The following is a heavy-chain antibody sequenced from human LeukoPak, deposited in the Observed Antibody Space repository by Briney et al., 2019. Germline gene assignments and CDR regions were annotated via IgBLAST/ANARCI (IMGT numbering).Heavy chain of an antibody. CDR1: GFTFSSYG. Sequence: GRSLRLSCAASGFTFSSYGMHWVRQAPGKGLEGVAVISNDGSNKYYADSVKGRFTISRDNSKNTLYLQMNGLRAEDTAVYCCATPGQAYYFDYWGQGTLVTVSS. CDR2: ISNDGSNK. CDR3: ATPGQAYYFDY. V-gene: IGHV3-30*03. D-gene: IGHD2-2*01. J-gene: IGHJ4*02.